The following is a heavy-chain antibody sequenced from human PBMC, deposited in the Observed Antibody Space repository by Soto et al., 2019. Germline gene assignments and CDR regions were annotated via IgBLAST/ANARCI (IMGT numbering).Heavy chain of an antibody. J-gene: IGHJ4*02. Sequence: QVQLVQSGAEVKKPGSSVKVSCKASGGTFSSYTISWVRQAPGQVLEWMGRIIPILGIANYAQKFKGRVTITADKSTSTVYMELSSLRSEDTAVYYCARLDGYSCYAPYFDYWGQGTLVTVSS. CDR3: ARLDGYSCYAPYFDY. CDR1: GGTFSSYT. CDR2: IIPILGIA. V-gene: IGHV1-69*02. D-gene: IGHD5-12*01.